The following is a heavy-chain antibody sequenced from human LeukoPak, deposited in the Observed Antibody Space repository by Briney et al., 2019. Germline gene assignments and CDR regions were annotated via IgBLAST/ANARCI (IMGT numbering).Heavy chain of an antibody. Sequence: GGSLRLSCAASGFTVSSNYMSWVRQAPGKGLEWVSVIYSCGSTYYADSVKGRFTISRDNSKNTLYLQMNSLRAEDTAVYYCARDYYDSSGYYYGYFQHWGQGTLVTVSS. CDR3: ARDYYDSSGYYYGYFQH. CDR1: GFTVSSNY. CDR2: IYSCGST. J-gene: IGHJ1*01. D-gene: IGHD3-22*01. V-gene: IGHV3-53*01.